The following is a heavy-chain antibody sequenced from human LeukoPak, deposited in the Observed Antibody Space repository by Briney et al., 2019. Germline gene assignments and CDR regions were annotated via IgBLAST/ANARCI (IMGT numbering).Heavy chain of an antibody. D-gene: IGHD3-22*01. Sequence: GASVKVSCEASGYTFTGYYMHWVRQAPGQGLEWMGWINPNSGGTNYAQKFQGRVTMTRDTSISTAYMELSRLRSDDTAVYYCARGTIDSSGYSFDYWGQGTLVTVSS. CDR3: ARGTIDSSGYSFDY. CDR2: INPNSGGT. CDR1: GYTFTGYY. V-gene: IGHV1-2*02. J-gene: IGHJ4*02.